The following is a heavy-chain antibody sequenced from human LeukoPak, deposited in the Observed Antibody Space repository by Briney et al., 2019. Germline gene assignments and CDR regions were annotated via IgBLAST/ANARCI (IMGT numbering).Heavy chain of an antibody. CDR3: GRVGCTGGNCKPYAYYATDV. D-gene: IGHD2-15*01. V-gene: IGHV3-23*01. J-gene: IGHJ6*02. Sequence: PGGSLRLSCAVSGFTFSSYSMSWVRQAPGKGLEWVSGASGLDDSTYYADSVKGRFTISRDNSKNTLYLQMNSLRAEDTAVYYCGRVGCTGGNCKPYAYYATDVWGQGTTVTVSS. CDR1: GFTFSSYS. CDR2: ASGLDDST.